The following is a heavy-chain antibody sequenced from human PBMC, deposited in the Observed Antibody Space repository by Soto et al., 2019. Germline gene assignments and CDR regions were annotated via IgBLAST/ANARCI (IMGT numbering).Heavy chain of an antibody. Sequence: PSETLSLTCTVTGGSISTFLWNWIRQPPGKGLEWIGSIYYSGSTYYNPSLKSRVTISVDRSKNQFSLKLSSVTAADTAVYYCAAGGGLPRYYWGQGTLVTVSS. CDR2: IYYSGST. V-gene: IGHV4-59*12. CDR1: GGSISTFL. J-gene: IGHJ4*02. CDR3: AAGGGLPRYY. D-gene: IGHD5-12*01.